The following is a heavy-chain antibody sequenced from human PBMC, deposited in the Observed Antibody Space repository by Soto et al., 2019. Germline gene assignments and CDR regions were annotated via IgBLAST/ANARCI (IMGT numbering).Heavy chain of an antibody. D-gene: IGHD6-13*01. CDR2: IIPIFGTA. J-gene: IGHJ6*02. Sequence: SVKVSCKASGGTFSSYAISWVRQAPGQGLEWMGGIIPIFGTANYAQKFQGRVTITADESTSTAYMELSSLRSEDTAVYYCARGSIAAAGTYYYYGMDVWGQGTTVTVYS. CDR1: GGTFSSYA. CDR3: ARGSIAAAGTYYYYGMDV. V-gene: IGHV1-69*13.